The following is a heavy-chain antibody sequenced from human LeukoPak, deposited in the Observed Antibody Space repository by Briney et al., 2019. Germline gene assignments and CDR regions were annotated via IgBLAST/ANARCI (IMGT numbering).Heavy chain of an antibody. CDR3: ARDWGAGSYYYYGMDV. V-gene: IGHV3-7*04. J-gene: IGHJ6*02. CDR2: IKQDGREK. D-gene: IGHD1-26*01. CDR1: GLRFSSYW. Sequence: GGSLRLSCAASGLRFSSYWMTWVRQAPGKGLEWVAIIKQDGREKYYVVSVKGRFTISRDNAKNSLYLQMNSLRAEDTAVYYCARDWGAGSYYYYGMDVWGQGTTVTVSS.